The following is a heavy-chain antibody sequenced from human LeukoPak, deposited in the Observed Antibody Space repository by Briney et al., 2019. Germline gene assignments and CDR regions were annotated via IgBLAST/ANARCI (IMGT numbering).Heavy chain of an antibody. Sequence: GGSLRLSCTTSGFTFGDYAMTWVRQAPGKGLEWVGFIRSEVYGGTPEYAASVKGRFTISRDDSKGIAYLQMNSLRPEDTAMYYCTRDQTPYYWGQGTLVTVSS. CDR1: GFTFGDYA. CDR3: TRDQTPYY. V-gene: IGHV3-49*04. J-gene: IGHJ4*02. CDR2: IRSEVYGGTP.